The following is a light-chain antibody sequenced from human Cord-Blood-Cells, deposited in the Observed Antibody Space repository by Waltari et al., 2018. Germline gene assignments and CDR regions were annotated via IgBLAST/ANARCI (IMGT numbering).Light chain of an antibody. Sequence: EIVLTQSPATLSLSPGERATLSCRASQSVSSYLAWYQQKPGQAPRLLIYDASNRTTGIPARFSGSGSGTDFTHTISGLEPEDFAVYYCQQRSNWLFTFGPGTKVDIK. CDR3: QQRSNWLFT. CDR2: DAS. CDR1: QSVSSY. V-gene: IGKV3-11*01. J-gene: IGKJ3*01.